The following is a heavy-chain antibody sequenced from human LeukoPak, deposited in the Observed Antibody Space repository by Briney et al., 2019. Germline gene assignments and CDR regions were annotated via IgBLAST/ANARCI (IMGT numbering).Heavy chain of an antibody. CDR3: ARDLYRIVVVPHYFDY. J-gene: IGHJ4*02. V-gene: IGHV3-48*03. Sequence: GGSLRLSCAASGFTFSSYEMNWVRQAPGKGLEWVSYISSSGSTIYYADSVKGRFTISRDNAKNSLYLQMNSLRAEDTAVYYCARDLYRIVVVPHYFDYWGQGALVTVSS. D-gene: IGHD3-22*01. CDR2: ISSSGSTI. CDR1: GFTFSSYE.